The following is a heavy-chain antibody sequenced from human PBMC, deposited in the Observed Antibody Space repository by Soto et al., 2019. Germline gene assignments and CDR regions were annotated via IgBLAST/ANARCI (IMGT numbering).Heavy chain of an antibody. CDR1: GGSFSGYY. D-gene: IGHD3-16*02. CDR2: INHSGST. V-gene: IGHV4-34*01. CDR3: ARGKLSDYVWGSYRYHFDY. Sequence: PSETLSLTCAVYGGSFSGYYWSWIRQPPGKGLEWIGEINHSGSTNYNPSLKSRVTISVDTSKNQFSLKLSSVTAADTAAHYCARGKLSDYVWGSYRYHFDYWGQGTVVTVSS. J-gene: IGHJ4*02.